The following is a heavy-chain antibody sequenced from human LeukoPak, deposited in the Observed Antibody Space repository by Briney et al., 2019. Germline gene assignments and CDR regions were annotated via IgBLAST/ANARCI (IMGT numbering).Heavy chain of an antibody. J-gene: IGHJ6*03. Sequence: ASVKVSCKASGGTFSSYAISWVRQAPGQGLEWMGGIIPIFGTANYAQKFQGRVTITADESTSTAYMELSSLRSEDTAVYYCALLWFGELWIGHMDVWGKGTTVTISS. D-gene: IGHD3-10*01. V-gene: IGHV1-69*13. CDR3: ALLWFGELWIGHMDV. CDR1: GGTFSSYA. CDR2: IIPIFGTA.